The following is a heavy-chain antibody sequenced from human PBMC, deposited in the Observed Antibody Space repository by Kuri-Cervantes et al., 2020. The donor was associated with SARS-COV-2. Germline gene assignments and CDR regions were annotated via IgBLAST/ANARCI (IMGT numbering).Heavy chain of an antibody. CDR1: GISFNNAW. CDR2: LKSRSDGGAR. D-gene: IGHD6-13*01. V-gene: IGHV3-15*01. CDR3: TTDRGIASRPLFDY. J-gene: IGHJ4*02. Sequence: ETLSLTCAASGISFNNAWMGWVRQTPGKGLEWVGRLKSRSDGGARDYAEPVKGRFVISRADATSTMYLQVDSLIIEDTGIYYCTTDRGIASRPLFDYWGQGTLVTVSS.